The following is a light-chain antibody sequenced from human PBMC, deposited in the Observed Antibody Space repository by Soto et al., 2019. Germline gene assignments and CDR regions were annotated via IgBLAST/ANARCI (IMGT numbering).Light chain of an antibody. V-gene: IGKV3-20*01. CDR2: GAS. Sequence: EILLTQSPGTLSLSPGDRATLSCSASQSLSNSFLAWYQLKPGQTPRLLISGASMRATDIPARFSGSGSGTDFTLTISRLEPDDFAVYFCQQYGRLPLSFGGGNKVEIK. CDR3: QQYGRLPLS. J-gene: IGKJ4*01. CDR1: QSLSNSF.